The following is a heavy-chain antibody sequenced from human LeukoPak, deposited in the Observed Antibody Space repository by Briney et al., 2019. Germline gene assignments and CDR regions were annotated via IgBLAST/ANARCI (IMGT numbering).Heavy chain of an antibody. J-gene: IGHJ4*02. CDR3: ARDSITMVRGAKSFDY. CDR1: GFTFGSYG. V-gene: IGHV3-30*03. CDR2: ISYDGSNK. D-gene: IGHD3-10*01. Sequence: GGSLRLSCAASGFTFGSYGMHWVRQAPGKGLEWVAVISYDGSNKFYADSVKGRFTISRDNAKNSLYLQMNSLRAEDTAVYYCARDSITMVRGAKSFDYWGQGTLVTVSS.